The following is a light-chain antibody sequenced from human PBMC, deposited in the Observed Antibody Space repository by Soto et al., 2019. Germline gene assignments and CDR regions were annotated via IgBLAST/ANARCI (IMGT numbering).Light chain of an antibody. CDR3: QQHSHWPPWT. J-gene: IGKJ1*01. Sequence: EVVLTQSPATLSLSPGERATLSCRASQNVRTFLDWYQQKPGQAPRLLIYGASNRATGIPARFSGSGSGTDVPLTISSLEPEDFAVYYCQQHSHWPPWTFGQGTRVEIQ. CDR1: QNVRTF. CDR2: GAS. V-gene: IGKV3-11*01.